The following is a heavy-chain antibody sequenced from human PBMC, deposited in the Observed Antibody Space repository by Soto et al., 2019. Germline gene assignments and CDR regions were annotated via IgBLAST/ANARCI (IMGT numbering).Heavy chain of an antibody. Sequence: SSETLSLTCTVSGGSISSGSYYWSWIRQHPEKGLEWIGYIYYSGTSYYNPSLKSRLTISLDTSKDQFSLKLSSVTAADTAVYYCASSRGYYYYYGMDVWGQGTTVTVSS. CDR3: ASSRGYYYYYGMDV. J-gene: IGHJ6*02. CDR1: GGSISSGSYY. D-gene: IGHD3-10*01. V-gene: IGHV4-31*03. CDR2: IYYSGTS.